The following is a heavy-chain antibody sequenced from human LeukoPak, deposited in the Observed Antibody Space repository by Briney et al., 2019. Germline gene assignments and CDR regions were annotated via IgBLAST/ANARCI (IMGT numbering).Heavy chain of an antibody. CDR1: GFTFSSHW. CDR2: IKQDGSEK. Sequence: GGSLRLSCAASGFTFSSHWMSWVRQAPGKGLEWVANIKQDGSEKYYVDSVKGRFTISRDNAKNSLYLQMNSLRGEDAAVYYCARGDPRSDYWGQGTLVTVSS. V-gene: IGHV3-7*01. J-gene: IGHJ4*02. CDR3: ARGDPRSDY.